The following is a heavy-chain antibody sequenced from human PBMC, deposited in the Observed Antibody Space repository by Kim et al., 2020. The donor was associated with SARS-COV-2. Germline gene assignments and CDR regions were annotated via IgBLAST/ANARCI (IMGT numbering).Heavy chain of an antibody. CDR1: GGSISSGGYY. D-gene: IGHD2-15*01. CDR2: IYYSGST. J-gene: IGHJ6*02. Sequence: SETLSLTCTVSGGSISSGGYYWSWIRHHPGKGLEWIGYIYYSGSTYYNPSLKSRVTISVDTSKNQFSLKLSSVTAADTAVYYCARDGVVAAPGGMDVWGQGTTVTVSS. CDR3: ARDGVVAAPGGMDV. V-gene: IGHV4-31*03.